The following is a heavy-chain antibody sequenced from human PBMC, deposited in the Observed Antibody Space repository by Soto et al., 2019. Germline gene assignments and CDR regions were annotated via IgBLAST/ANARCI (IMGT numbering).Heavy chain of an antibody. J-gene: IGHJ4*02. CDR2: IWYDGSNK. Sequence: GGSLRLSCAASGFTFSSYGMHWVRQAPGKGLEWVAVIWYDGSNKYYADSVKGRFTISRDNSKNTLYLQMNSLRAEDTAVYYCARDAHYDSSGYYWPHYFDYWGQGTLVTVSS. D-gene: IGHD3-22*01. CDR3: ARDAHYDSSGYYWPHYFDY. CDR1: GFTFSSYG. V-gene: IGHV3-33*01.